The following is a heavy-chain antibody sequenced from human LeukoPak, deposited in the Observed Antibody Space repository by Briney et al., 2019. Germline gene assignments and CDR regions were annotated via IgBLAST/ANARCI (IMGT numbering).Heavy chain of an antibody. J-gene: IGHJ4*02. V-gene: IGHV3-23*01. CDR3: AKRGEGTYHFDY. CDR2: ISRGAIST. D-gene: IGHD2-2*01. Sequence: GRSLRLSCAASGFTFSSFGMSWVRQAPGKGLEWVSTISRGAISTYYADPVKGRFTISRDNSKNTLYVQMNSLRAEDTAVYYCAKRGEGTYHFDYWGQGTLVTVSS. CDR1: GFTFSSFG.